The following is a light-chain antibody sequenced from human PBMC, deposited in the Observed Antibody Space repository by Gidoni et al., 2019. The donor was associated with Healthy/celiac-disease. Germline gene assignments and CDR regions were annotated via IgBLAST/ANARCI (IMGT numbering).Light chain of an antibody. CDR3: QQYDNLRLT. CDR1: QDISNY. Sequence: DIQMTQSPSSLSASVGDRVTITCQASQDISNYLNWYQQKLGKAPKLLIYDASNLETGVPSRFSGSGSGTDFTFTISSLQPEDIATYYCQQYDNLRLTCGGGTKVEIK. J-gene: IGKJ4*01. V-gene: IGKV1-33*01. CDR2: DAS.